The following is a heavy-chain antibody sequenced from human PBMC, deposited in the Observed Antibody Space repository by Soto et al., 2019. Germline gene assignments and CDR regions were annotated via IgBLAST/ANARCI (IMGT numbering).Heavy chain of an antibody. J-gene: IGHJ4*02. Sequence: GGSLRLSCSASGFTFSSYAMHWVRQAPGKGLEYVSAISSNGGSTYYADSVKGRFTISRDNSKNTLYLQMSRLRAEDTAVYYCVKGGSEGANWGSPFDYWGQGTLVTVSS. D-gene: IGHD7-27*01. CDR2: ISSNGGST. V-gene: IGHV3-64D*06. CDR3: VKGGSEGANWGSPFDY. CDR1: GFTFSSYA.